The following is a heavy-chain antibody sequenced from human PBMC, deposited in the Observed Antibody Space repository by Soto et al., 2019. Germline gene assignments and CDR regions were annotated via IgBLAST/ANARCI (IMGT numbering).Heavy chain of an antibody. CDR3: AKDNDLDRDGPFDY. CDR2: ISWNSGDI. D-gene: IGHD1-1*01. J-gene: IGHJ4*02. CDR1: GFSFGDYG. V-gene: IGHV3-9*01. Sequence: EVQLVESGGGSVQPGRSLRLSCAASGFSFGDYGMHWVRQGPGKGLEGVSGISWNSGDIYYADSVKGRFIISRDNAKRSLYLQMNSLRTEDTALYCRAKDNDLDRDGPFDYWGPGILVTVSS.